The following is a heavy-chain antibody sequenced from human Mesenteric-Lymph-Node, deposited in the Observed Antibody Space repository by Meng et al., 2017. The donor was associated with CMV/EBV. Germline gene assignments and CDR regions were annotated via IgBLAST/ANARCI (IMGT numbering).Heavy chain of an antibody. CDR2: ISYDGSNK. CDR3: VGGMDV. J-gene: IGHJ6*02. CDR1: GFTFSSYA. Sequence: GGSLRLSCAASGFTFSSYAMHWVRQAPGKGLEWVAVISYDGSNKYYADSVKGRFTISRDNSKNTLYLQMNSLGAEDTAVYYCVGGMDVWGQGTTVTVSS. V-gene: IGHV3-30*04.